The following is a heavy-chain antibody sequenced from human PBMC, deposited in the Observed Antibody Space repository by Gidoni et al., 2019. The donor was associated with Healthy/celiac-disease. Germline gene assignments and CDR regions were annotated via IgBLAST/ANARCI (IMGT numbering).Heavy chain of an antibody. CDR3: ARGGGTVRGVQFDY. CDR2: SIPIFGTA. Sequence: GSSVKVSCKASGGTFSSYAISWVRQAPGQGLEWMGGSIPIFGTANTAQKCKGRVTITADESTSTAYMELRSLRSEDTAVYYCARGGGTVRGVQFDYWGQGTLVTVSS. CDR1: GGTFSSYA. D-gene: IGHD3-10*01. J-gene: IGHJ4*02. V-gene: IGHV1-69*01.